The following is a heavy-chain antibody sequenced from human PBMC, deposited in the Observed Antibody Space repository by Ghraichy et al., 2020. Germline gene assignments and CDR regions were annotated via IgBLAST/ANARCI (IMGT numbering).Heavy chain of an antibody. Sequence: SLRLSCAASGFTFDDYHMHWVRQAPGKGLEWVSGITWSSSVIGYEDSVKGRFTISRDNAKNSLYLQMNSLRTEDTALYFCAKPSSSSGYYALDVLGQGTTVIVSS. V-gene: IGHV3-9*01. CDR3: AKPSSSSGYYALDV. CDR2: ITWSSSVI. J-gene: IGHJ6*02. D-gene: IGHD6-6*01. CDR1: GFTFDDYH.